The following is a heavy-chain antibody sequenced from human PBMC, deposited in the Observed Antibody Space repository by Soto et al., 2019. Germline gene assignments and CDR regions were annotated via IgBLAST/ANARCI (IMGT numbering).Heavy chain of an antibody. D-gene: IGHD2-15*01. CDR1: GYTFTSYY. J-gene: IGHJ4*02. Sequence: QVQLVQSGAEVKKPGASVKVSCKASGYTFTSYYMHWVRQAPGQGLEWMGIINPSGGSTSYAQKFQGRVTMTRDTSTSTVYMELSSLRSEDTAVYYCARVGGYCSGGSCYSGSFDYWGQGTLVTVSS. V-gene: IGHV1-46*03. CDR3: ARVGGYCSGGSCYSGSFDY. CDR2: INPSGGST.